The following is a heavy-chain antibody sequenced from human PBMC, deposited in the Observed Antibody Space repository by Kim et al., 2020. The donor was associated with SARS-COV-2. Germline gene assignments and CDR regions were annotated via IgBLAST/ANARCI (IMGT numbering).Heavy chain of an antibody. CDR2: ISSSSSYI. D-gene: IGHD1-26*01. J-gene: IGHJ4*02. CDR1: GFTFSSYS. Sequence: GGSLRLSCAASGFTFSSYSMNWVRQAPGKGLEWVSSISSSSSYIYYADSVKGRFTISRDNAKNSLYLQMNSLRAEDTAVYYCARDSGDAVGAYDYWGQGTLVTVSS. CDR3: ARDSGDAVGAYDY. V-gene: IGHV3-21*01.